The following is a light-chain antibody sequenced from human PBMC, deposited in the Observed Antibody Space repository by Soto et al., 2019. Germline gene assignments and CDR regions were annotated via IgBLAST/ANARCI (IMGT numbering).Light chain of an antibody. J-gene: IGKJ3*01. Sequence: EILMIQSPATLSVSPGERATLSCRASQSINSDLAWYQQKPGQAPRLLIYAASTRATGIPARFSGSGSGTEFTLTISSLQSEDFAIYYCQQYDSWPFTFGPGSKLHFK. CDR1: QSINSD. CDR2: AAS. V-gene: IGKV3-15*01. CDR3: QQYDSWPFT.